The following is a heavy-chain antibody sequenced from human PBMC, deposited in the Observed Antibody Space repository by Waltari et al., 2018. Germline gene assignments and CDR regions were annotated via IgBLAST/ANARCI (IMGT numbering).Heavy chain of an antibody. V-gene: IGHV4-34*01. D-gene: IGHD3-10*01. CDR3: ARGQRGSGSYTLDY. CDR2: INHSGST. J-gene: IGHJ4*02. Sequence: QVQLQQWGAGLLKPSETLSLTCAVYGGSFSGYYWRWIRQPPGKGLEWIGEINHSGSTNYNPSLKSRVTISVDTSKNQFSLKLSSVTAADTAVYYCARGQRGSGSYTLDYWGQGTLVTVSS. CDR1: GGSFSGYY.